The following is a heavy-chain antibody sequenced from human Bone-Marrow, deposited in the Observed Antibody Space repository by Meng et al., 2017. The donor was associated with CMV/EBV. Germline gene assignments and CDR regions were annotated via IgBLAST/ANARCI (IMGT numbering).Heavy chain of an antibody. CDR3: ARGTGFCTDGVCYTFDS. Sequence: FTYSDFSMNWVRQARGKGLQWVSSISSTSGYIYYADSVKGRFTISRDNAKNSLYLQMNSLTVEDTAVYYCARGTGFCTDGVCYTFDSWGQGTLVTVSS. V-gene: IGHV3-21*06. D-gene: IGHD2-8*01. CDR2: ISSTSGYI. J-gene: IGHJ4*02. CDR1: FTYSDFS.